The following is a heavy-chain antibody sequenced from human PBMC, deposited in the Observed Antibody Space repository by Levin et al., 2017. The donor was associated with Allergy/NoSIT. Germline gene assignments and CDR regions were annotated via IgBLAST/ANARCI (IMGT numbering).Heavy chain of an antibody. CDR3: AKDLETTTVTGPFPYYGMDV. D-gene: IGHD4-17*01. Sequence: GESLKISCAVSGFTLDDYTMHWVRQAPGKGLEWVSLIRWDGVSTYYADSVKGRFTISRDKSNHSLYLQMNSLRSEDTALYYCAKDLETTTVTGPFPYYGMDVWGQGTTVTVSS. V-gene: IGHV3-43*01. CDR2: IRWDGVST. CDR1: GFTLDDYT. J-gene: IGHJ6*02.